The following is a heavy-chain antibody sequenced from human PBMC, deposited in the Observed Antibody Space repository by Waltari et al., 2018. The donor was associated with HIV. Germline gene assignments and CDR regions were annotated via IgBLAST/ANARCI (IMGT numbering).Heavy chain of an antibody. D-gene: IGHD3-22*01. CDR1: GGSFSGYY. J-gene: IGHJ4*02. CDR2: VNHSGTT. CDR3: ARGEGWLTPFDS. V-gene: IGHV4-34*01. Sequence: QVQLQQWGAGLLKPSETLSLTCTVYGGSFSGYYWTWIRQPPGKGLEWIGEVNHSGTTNYHPSLKRRVTISVDTSKNQFSLKLSSVTAADTAVYYCARGEGWLTPFDSWGQGTLVTVSS.